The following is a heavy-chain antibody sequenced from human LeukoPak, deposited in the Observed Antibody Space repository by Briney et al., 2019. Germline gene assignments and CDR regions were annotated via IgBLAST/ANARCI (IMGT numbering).Heavy chain of an antibody. CDR1: GFTFSSYA. V-gene: IGHV3-21*01. Sequence: GGSLRLSCAASGFTFSSYAMSLVRQAPGKGLEWVSSISSSSSYIYYADSVKGRFTISRDNAKNSLYLQMNSLRAEDTAVYYCASDPTSIVAAGTNPDAFDIWGQGTMVTVSS. CDR3: ASDPTSIVAAGTNPDAFDI. D-gene: IGHD6-13*01. CDR2: ISSSSSYI. J-gene: IGHJ3*02.